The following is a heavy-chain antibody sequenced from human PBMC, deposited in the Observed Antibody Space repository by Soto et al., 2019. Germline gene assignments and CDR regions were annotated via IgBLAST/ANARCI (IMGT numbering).Heavy chain of an antibody. CDR3: AKDTIFGVVISGMDV. CDR1: GFTFSGYG. Sequence: PLQHSCAASGFTFSGYGMHWVRPAPGKGLEWVAVISYDGSNKYYADSVKGRFTISRDNSKNTLYLQMNSLRAEDTAVYYCAKDTIFGVVISGMDVWGQGTTVTVSS. D-gene: IGHD3-3*01. V-gene: IGHV3-30*18. J-gene: IGHJ6*02. CDR2: ISYDGSNK.